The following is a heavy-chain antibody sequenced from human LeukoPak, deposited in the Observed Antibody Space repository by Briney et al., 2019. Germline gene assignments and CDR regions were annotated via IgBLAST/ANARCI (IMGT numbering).Heavy chain of an antibody. V-gene: IGHV3-48*02. Sequence: GGSLRLSCAASGFTFSDYNMIWVRQAPGKGLEWVSYISASGNTKFYADSVKGRFAISRDNAKNSVLLQMNSLRDEDTAVYYCARVEVVIVYWGQGTLVTVSS. CDR3: ARVEVVIVY. CDR2: ISASGNTK. CDR1: GFTFSDYN. D-gene: IGHD3-3*01. J-gene: IGHJ4*02.